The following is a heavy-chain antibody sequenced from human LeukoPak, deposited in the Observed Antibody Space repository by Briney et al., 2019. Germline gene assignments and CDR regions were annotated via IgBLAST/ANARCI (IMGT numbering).Heavy chain of an antibody. CDR1: GYTFTSYG. CDR2: ISAYNGNT. J-gene: IGHJ5*02. CDR3: AVGYCSSTSCYAGGVFDP. Sequence: ASVKVSCKASGYTFTSYGISWVRQAPGQGLEWMGWISAYNGNTNYAQKLQGRVTMTTDTSTSTAYMELRSLRSDDTAVYYCAVGYCSSTSCYAGGVFDPWGQGTLVTVSS. D-gene: IGHD2-2*01. V-gene: IGHV1-18*01.